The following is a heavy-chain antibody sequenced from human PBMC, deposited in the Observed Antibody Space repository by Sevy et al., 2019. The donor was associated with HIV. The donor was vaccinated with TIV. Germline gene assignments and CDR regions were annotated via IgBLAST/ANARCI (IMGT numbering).Heavy chain of an antibody. J-gene: IGHJ4*02. V-gene: IGHV3-33*01. CDR2: ILYEGINK. CDR3: ATGRDYGSGSYDY. CDR1: GFSFDRYG. D-gene: IGHD3-10*01. Sequence: GGSLRLSCAASGFSFDRYGMHWVRQAPGKGLEWVAAILYEGINKDYGDSVRGRLPISRDNSKNTLYLQMKSLAVDDTAVYYCATGRDYGSGSYDYWGPGTLVTVSS.